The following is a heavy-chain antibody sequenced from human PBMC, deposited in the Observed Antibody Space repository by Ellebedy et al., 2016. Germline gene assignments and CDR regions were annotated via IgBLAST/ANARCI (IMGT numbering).Heavy chain of an antibody. CDR1: GGSISSYY. Sequence: SETLSLXCTVSGGSISSYYWSWIRQPPGKGLEWIGYIYYSGSTNYNPSLKSRVTISVDTSKNQFSLKLSSVTAADTAVYYCASSSYYYDSSGPDMGVSWFDPWGQGTLVTVSS. CDR2: IYYSGST. V-gene: IGHV4-59*12. CDR3: ASSSYYYDSSGPDMGVSWFDP. J-gene: IGHJ5*02. D-gene: IGHD3-22*01.